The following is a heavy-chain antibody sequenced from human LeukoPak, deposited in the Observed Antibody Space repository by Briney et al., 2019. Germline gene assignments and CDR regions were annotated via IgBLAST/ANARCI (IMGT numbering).Heavy chain of an antibody. CDR3: ARGDYGDYD. D-gene: IGHD4-17*01. CDR2: ISGSGGTI. CDR1: GFTFSNFA. J-gene: IGHJ4*02. Sequence: GGSLRLSCVASGFTFSNFAMTWVRQAPGKGLEWVSLISGSGGTIYYADSVKGRFTISRDNSKNTLYLQMNSLRAEDTAVYYCARGDYGDYDWGQGTLVTVSS. V-gene: IGHV3-23*01.